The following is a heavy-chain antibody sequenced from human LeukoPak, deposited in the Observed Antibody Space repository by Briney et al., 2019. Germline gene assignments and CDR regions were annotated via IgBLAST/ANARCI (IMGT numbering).Heavy chain of an antibody. CDR2: IYYSGST. D-gene: IGHD3-10*01. CDR3: AGITMVEGDYYYGMDV. Sequence: PSETLSLTCTVSGGSISSGGYYWSWIRQHPGKGLEWIGYIYYSGSTYYDPSLKSRVTISVDTSKNQFSLKLSSVTAADTAVYYCAGITMVEGDYYYGMDVWGQGTTVTVSS. V-gene: IGHV4-31*03. J-gene: IGHJ6*02. CDR1: GGSISSGGYY.